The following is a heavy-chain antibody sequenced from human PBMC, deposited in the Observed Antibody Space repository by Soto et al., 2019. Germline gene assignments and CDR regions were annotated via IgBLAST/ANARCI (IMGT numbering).Heavy chain of an antibody. V-gene: IGHV3-30-3*01. J-gene: IGHJ5*02. CDR3: AREGRYYDSSGYPRNWFDP. D-gene: IGHD3-22*01. CDR1: GFTFSSYA. Sequence: PGGSLRLSCAASGFTFSSYAMHWVRQAPGKGLEWVAVISYDGSNKYYADSVKGRFTISRDNAKNSLYLQMNSLRDEDTAVYYCAREGRYYDSSGYPRNWFDPWGQGTLVTAPQ. CDR2: ISYDGSNK.